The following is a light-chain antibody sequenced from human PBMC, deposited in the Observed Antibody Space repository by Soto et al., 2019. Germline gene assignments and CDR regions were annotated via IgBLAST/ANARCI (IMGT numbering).Light chain of an antibody. J-gene: IGLJ1*01. CDR3: AAWDDRLSGFV. V-gene: IGLV1-47*01. CDR2: RNN. CDR1: SSNIGNNY. Sequence: QSVLTQPPSVSDAPRQRVTISCSGSSSNIGNNYVNWFQQLPGTAPKLLIYRNNQRPSGVPDRFSGSKSGTSASLAISGLRSEDEADYYCAAWDDRLSGFVFATGTKLTVL.